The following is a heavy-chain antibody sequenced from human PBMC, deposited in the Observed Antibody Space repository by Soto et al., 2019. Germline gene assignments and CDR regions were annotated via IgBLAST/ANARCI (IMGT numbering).Heavy chain of an antibody. CDR2: IGGSGASA. Sequence: LLQSGGDLVQPGGSLTLSCSAFGFNFSGSAMIWVRQAPGKGLQWVSEIGGSGASAFYADSVQGRFTISRDNSKDTLYLQMNSLRVEDTAVYYCVEDSDAAGRDYWGQGTLVTVSS. CDR1: GFNFSGSA. V-gene: IGHV3-23*01. J-gene: IGHJ4*02. CDR3: VEDSDAAGRDY. D-gene: IGHD6-19*01.